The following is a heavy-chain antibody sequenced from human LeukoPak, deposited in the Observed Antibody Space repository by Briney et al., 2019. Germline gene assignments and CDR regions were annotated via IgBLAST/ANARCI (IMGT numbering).Heavy chain of an antibody. CDR2: ISANNGNT. CDR1: GYTFSSHG. V-gene: IGHV1-18*01. CDR3: AKDGGPYPDY. J-gene: IGHJ4*02. Sequence: ASVNVSFKTSGYTFSSHGISWVRQAPGQGRDWMGWISANNGNTNYAQRYQGRVTMTTDTSTSTAYMELRSLRSDDTAVYYCAKDGGPYPDYWGQGTLVTVSS. D-gene: IGHD3-16*01.